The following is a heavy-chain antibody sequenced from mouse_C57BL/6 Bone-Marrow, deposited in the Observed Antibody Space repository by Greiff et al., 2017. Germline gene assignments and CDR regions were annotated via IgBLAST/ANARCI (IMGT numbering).Heavy chain of an antibody. Sequence: EVNVVESGGGLVKPGGSLKLSCAASGFTFSSYAMSWVRQTPEKRLEWVATISDGGSYTYYPDNVKGRFTISRDKAKKNLYLQMSHLKSEDTAMYYCARDLYGSSYQFAYWGQGTLVTVSA. CDR2: ISDGGSYT. V-gene: IGHV5-4*01. CDR1: GFTFSSYA. J-gene: IGHJ3*01. CDR3: ARDLYGSSYQFAY. D-gene: IGHD1-1*01.